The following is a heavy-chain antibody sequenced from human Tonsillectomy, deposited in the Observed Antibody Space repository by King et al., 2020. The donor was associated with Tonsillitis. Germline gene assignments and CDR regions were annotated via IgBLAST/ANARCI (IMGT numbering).Heavy chain of an antibody. CDR3: AREYNMRTISSFDY. D-gene: IGHD1-14*01. Sequence: QLVQSGGGLVQPGRSLRLSCAASGFTFDDYAMHWVRHAPGKGLEWVSGISWNMGRIGYADSVKGRFTISRDNAKNSLYLQMNSLRAEDTALYYCAREYNMRTISSFDYWGQGTLVTVSS. J-gene: IGHJ4*02. V-gene: IGHV3-9*01. CDR1: GFTFDDYA. CDR2: ISWNMGRI.